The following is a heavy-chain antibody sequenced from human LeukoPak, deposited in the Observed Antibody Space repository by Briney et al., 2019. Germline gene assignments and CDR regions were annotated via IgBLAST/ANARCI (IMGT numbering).Heavy chain of an antibody. V-gene: IGHV1-46*01. CDR3: ARVAAAAGIFDY. CDR2: INPSGGST. D-gene: IGHD6-13*01. J-gene: IGHJ4*02. Sequence: GASVKVSCKASGYTFTSYYMHWVRQAPGQGLEWMGIINPSGGSTSYAQKFQGRVTMTRDMSTSTVYMELSSLRSEDTAVYYCARVAAAAGIFDYWGQGTLVTVSS. CDR1: GYTFTSYY.